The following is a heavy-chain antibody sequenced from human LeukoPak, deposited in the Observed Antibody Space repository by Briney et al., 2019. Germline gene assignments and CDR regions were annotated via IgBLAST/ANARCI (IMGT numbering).Heavy chain of an antibody. CDR2: INHSGST. CDR1: GGSFSGYY. Sequence: SETLSLTCAVYGGSFSGYYWSWIRQPPGKGLEWIGEINHSGSTNYNPSLKSRVTISVDTSKNQFSLKLSSVTAADTAVYYCAREGYYDSSGYYYPTGGGIDYWGQGTLVTVSS. CDR3: AREGYYDSSGYYYPTGGGIDY. V-gene: IGHV4-34*01. J-gene: IGHJ4*02. D-gene: IGHD3-22*01.